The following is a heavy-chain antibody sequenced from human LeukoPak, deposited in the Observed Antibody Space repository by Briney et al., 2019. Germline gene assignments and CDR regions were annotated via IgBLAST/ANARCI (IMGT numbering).Heavy chain of an antibody. D-gene: IGHD6-6*01. V-gene: IGHV4-34*01. CDR1: GGSFSGYY. CDR3: AGYGGSSFERFDY. J-gene: IGHJ4*02. Sequence: PSETLSLTCAVYGGSFSGYYWSWIRQPPGKGLEWIGEINHSGSTNYNPSLKSRVTISVDTSKNQFSLKLSSVTAADTAVYYCAGYGGSSFERFDYWGQGTLVTVSS. CDR2: INHSGST.